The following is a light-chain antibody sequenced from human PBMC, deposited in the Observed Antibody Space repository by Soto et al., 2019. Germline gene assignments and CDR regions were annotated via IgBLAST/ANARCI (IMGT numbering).Light chain of an antibody. CDR2: DAS. CDR3: QQYYNGPIT. V-gene: IGKV1-33*01. Sequence: DIQMTQSPSSLSASVGDRFTITCQASQDIGNYLNWYQQRPGKAPKLLILDASSLDTGVPSRFSGSGSGTDFTFTISSLQSEDIATYYCQQYYNGPITFGQGTRLEFK. CDR1: QDIGNY. J-gene: IGKJ5*01.